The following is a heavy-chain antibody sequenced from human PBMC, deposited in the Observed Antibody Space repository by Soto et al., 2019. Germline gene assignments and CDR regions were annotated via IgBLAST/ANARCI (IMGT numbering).Heavy chain of an antibody. CDR2: ISAYNGNT. J-gene: IGHJ6*02. Sequence: QVQLVQSGAEVKKPGASVKVSCTASGYTFTSYGISWVRQAPGQGLEWMGWISAYNGNTNYAQKLQGRVTMTTDTSTSTAYMEVRSLRSDDRAVYYCARDLPLDSRPIWYGMAGWCQGTTVTVS. CDR1: GYTFTSYG. V-gene: IGHV1-18*04. D-gene: IGHD2-15*01. CDR3: ARDLPLDSRPIWYGMAG.